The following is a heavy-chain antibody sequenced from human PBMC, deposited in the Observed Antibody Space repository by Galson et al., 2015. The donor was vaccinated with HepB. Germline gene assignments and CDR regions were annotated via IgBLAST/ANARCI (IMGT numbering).Heavy chain of an antibody. Sequence: SETLSLTCAVYGGSFSGYYWSWIRQPPGKGLEWIGEINHSGSTNYNPSLKSRVTISVDTSKNQFSLKLSSVTAADTAVYYCARGRGGGPGPRGYSYGSRYMDVWGKGTTVTVSS. D-gene: IGHD5-18*01. CDR2: INHSGST. CDR3: ARGRGGGPGPRGYSYGSRYMDV. V-gene: IGHV4-34*01. J-gene: IGHJ6*03. CDR1: GGSFSGYY.